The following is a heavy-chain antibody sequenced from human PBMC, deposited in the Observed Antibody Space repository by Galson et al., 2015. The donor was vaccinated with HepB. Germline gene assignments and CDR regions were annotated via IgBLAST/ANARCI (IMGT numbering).Heavy chain of an antibody. Sequence: SLRLSCAASGFTFSNYGMNWVRQAPGKGLEWVAVISYDGSNKYYANSVKGRFTISRDNSKNTLYLQMNSLRDEDTAVYFYAKDQTWELLIVSEFYFDSWGQGTVVTVSS. CDR1: GFTFSNYG. D-gene: IGHD1-26*01. J-gene: IGHJ3*01. V-gene: IGHV3-30*18. CDR3: AKDQTWELLIVSEFYFDS. CDR2: ISYDGSNK.